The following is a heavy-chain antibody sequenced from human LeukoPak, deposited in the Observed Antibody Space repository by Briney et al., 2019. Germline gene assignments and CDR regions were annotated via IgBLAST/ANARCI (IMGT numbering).Heavy chain of an antibody. J-gene: IGHJ4*02. CDR1: GGTFSSYA. CDR3: ARFGDYYDSSGPYYFDY. D-gene: IGHD3-22*01. Sequence: ASVKVSCKASGGTFSSYAISWVRQAPGQGLEWMGRIIPILGIADYAQKFQGRVTITADKSTSTAYMELSSLRSEDTAVYHCARFGDYYDSSGPYYFDYWGQGTLVTVSS. CDR2: IIPILGIA. V-gene: IGHV1-69*04.